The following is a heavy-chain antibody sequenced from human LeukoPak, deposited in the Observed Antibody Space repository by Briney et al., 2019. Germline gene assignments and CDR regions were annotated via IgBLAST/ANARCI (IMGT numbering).Heavy chain of an antibody. D-gene: IGHD2-2*01. Sequence: GGSLRLSCAASGFTFSSYSMNWVRQAPGKGLEWVSSISSSSSYIYYADSVKGRFTISRDNAKNSLYLQMNSLRAEDTAVYYCARDARYQLPRGDFDYWGQGTLVTVSS. J-gene: IGHJ4*02. CDR3: ARDARYQLPRGDFDY. V-gene: IGHV3-21*01. CDR1: GFTFSSYS. CDR2: ISSSSSYI.